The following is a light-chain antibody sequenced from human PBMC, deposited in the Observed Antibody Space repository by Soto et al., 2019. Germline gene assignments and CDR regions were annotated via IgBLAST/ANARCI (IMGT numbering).Light chain of an antibody. V-gene: IGLV1-40*01. CDR1: SSNIGAGYD. J-gene: IGLJ2*01. CDR2: GNS. Sequence: QSVLTQSPSVSGAPGQRVNISCTGSSSNIGAGYDVHWYQQLPGTAPKLLIYGNSNRPSGVPDRFSGSKSGTSASLAITGLHAEDEADYYCQSFDSSLSGVVFGGGTKLTVL. CDR3: QSFDSSLSGVV.